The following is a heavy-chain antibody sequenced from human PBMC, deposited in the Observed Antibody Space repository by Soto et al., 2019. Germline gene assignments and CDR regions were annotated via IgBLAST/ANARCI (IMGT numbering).Heavy chain of an antibody. CDR3: ARRRYYYDSSGRSKVAAFDI. D-gene: IGHD3-22*01. J-gene: IGHJ3*02. CDR1: GYSFTSYW. V-gene: IGHV5-51*01. CDR2: IYPGDSDT. Sequence: PGESLKISCKGSGYSFTSYWIGWVRQMPGKGLEWMGIIYPGDSDTRYSPSFQGQVTISADKSISTAYLQWSSLKASDTAMYYCARRRYYYDSSGRSKVAAFDIWGQGTMVTVSS.